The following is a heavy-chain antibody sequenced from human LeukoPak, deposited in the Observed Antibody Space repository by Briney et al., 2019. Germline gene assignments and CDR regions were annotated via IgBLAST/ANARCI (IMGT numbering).Heavy chain of an antibody. D-gene: IGHD3-9*01. J-gene: IGHJ4*02. CDR2: ISYGGSNK. V-gene: IGHV3-30-3*01. Sequence: PGRSLRLSCAASGFTFSSYAMHWVRQAPGKGLEWVAVISYGGSNKYYADSVKGRFTISRDNSKNTLYLQMNSLRAEDTAVYYCARDETGYWGQGTLVTVPS. CDR3: ARDETGY. CDR1: GFTFSSYA.